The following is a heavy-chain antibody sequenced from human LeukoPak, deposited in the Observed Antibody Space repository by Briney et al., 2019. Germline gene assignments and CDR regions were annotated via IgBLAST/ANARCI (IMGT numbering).Heavy chain of an antibody. Sequence: SETLSLTCTVSGGSIRSNNYYWGWIRQPPGKGLEWIGNIYYSGSTYYNPSLKSRVAISVDTSKNQFSLKLSSVTAADTAVYYCARDRIVAGIVVPGSFDYWGQGTLVTVSS. CDR2: IYYSGST. CDR3: ARDRIVAGIVVPGSFDY. CDR1: GGSIRSNNYY. D-gene: IGHD6-19*01. V-gene: IGHV4-39*02. J-gene: IGHJ4*02.